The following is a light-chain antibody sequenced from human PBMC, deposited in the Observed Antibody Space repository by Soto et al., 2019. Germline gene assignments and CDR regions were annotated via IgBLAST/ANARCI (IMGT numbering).Light chain of an antibody. J-gene: IGKJ5*01. CDR2: EAS. CDR1: QTFGRW. Sequence: DIQMTQSPSTLSASVGDRVTITCRASQTFGRWLAWFQQKPGKAPKPLIYEASNLQSGVPSRFSGSGSGTKFTLTISSLQPDDFATYYCQQSYSTPITFGQGTRLEIK. CDR3: QQSYSTPIT. V-gene: IGKV1-5*03.